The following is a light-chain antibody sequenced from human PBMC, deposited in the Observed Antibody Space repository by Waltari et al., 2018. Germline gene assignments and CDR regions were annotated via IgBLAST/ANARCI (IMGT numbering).Light chain of an antibody. J-gene: IGLJ2*01. V-gene: IGLV2-11*01. CDR2: DVS. CDR3: CSYAGSYTYVV. Sequence: QSALTQPRPVSGSPGQSVPISCTGTSSDVGGYNYVSWYQQHPGKAPKLMIYDVSKRPSGVPDRFSGSKSGNTASLTISGLQAEDEADYYCCSYAGSYTYVVFGGGTKLTVL. CDR1: SSDVGGYNY.